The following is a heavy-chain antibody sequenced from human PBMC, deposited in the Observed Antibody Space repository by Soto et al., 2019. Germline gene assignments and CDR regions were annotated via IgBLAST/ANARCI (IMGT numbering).Heavy chain of an antibody. CDR2: INPNGGST. Sequence: QVHLVQSGAEVKKPGASVKVSCKASGYIFINYYIHWVRQAPGQGLEWIGIINPNGGSTNYAQKSRGRVTIARNTSTSTVYMGLSSLRSDETAVYYCARDVAAADYWGQGTLVTVSS. J-gene: IGHJ4*02. CDR3: ARDVAAADY. V-gene: IGHV1-46*01. CDR1: GYIFINYY. D-gene: IGHD6-13*01.